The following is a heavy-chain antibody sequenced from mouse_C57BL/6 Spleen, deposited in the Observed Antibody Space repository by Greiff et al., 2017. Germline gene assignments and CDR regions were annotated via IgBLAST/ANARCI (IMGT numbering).Heavy chain of an antibody. CDR1: GYEFSSSW. Sequence: VQLQQSGPELVKPGASVKISCKASGYEFSSSWMNWVKQRPGPGLEWIGRIYPGDGDTNYNGKFKGKATLTADNSSSTAYMQLSSLTSADAAVYFCERWDYDELTYWGQGTMVTVSA. CDR2: IYPGDGDT. J-gene: IGHJ3*01. CDR3: ERWDYDELTY. D-gene: IGHD2-4*01. V-gene: IGHV1-82*01.